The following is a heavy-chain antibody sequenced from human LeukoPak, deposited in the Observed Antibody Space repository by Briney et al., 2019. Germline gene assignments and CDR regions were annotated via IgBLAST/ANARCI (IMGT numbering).Heavy chain of an antibody. J-gene: IGHJ4*02. Sequence: ASVKVSCKASGYTFTSYGISWVRQAPGQGLEWMGWISAYNGNTNYAQKLQGRVTMTTDTSTSTAYMGLRSLRSDDTAVYYCARVKTMIIVVSLFDYWGQGTLVTVSS. CDR1: GYTFTSYG. V-gene: IGHV1-18*01. CDR2: ISAYNGNT. CDR3: ARVKTMIIVVSLFDY. D-gene: IGHD3-22*01.